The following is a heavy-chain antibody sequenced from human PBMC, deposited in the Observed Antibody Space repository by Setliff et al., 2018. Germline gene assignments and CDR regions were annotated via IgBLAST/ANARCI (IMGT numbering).Heavy chain of an antibody. J-gene: IGHJ4*02. Sequence: PSETLSLTCAVYGGSFSGYYWSWIRQPPGKGLEWIGEINHSGSTNYNPSLKSRVTISVDTSKNQFSLKLSSVTAADTAVYYCTVYNTGSSKDHYWGQGTPVTRLL. CDR1: GGSFSGYY. CDR3: TVYNTGSSKDHY. CDR2: INHSGST. D-gene: IGHD2-8*02. V-gene: IGHV4-34*01.